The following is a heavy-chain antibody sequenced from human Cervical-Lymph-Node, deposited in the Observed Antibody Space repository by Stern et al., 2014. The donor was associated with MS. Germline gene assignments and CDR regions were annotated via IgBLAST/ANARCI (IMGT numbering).Heavy chain of an antibody. CDR1: GFIFSDYY. J-gene: IGHJ4*02. D-gene: IGHD3-10*01. CDR2: ISSRDGTI. V-gene: IGHV3-11*01. Sequence: MQLVESGGGLVRPGGSLRLSCAASGFIFSDYYMTWIRQAPGKGLEWISYISSRDGTIYYADSVKGRFTISRDNANNSLFLQMNSLRSEDTAVYYCARAAGSADDFWGQGTLVIVSS. CDR3: ARAAGSADDF.